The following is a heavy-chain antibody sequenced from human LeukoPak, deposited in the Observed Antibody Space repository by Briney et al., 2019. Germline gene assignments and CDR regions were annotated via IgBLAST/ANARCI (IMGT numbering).Heavy chain of an antibody. D-gene: IGHD6-19*01. CDR1: GYTFSSYA. V-gene: IGHV3-23*01. CDR3: AVSVAGYEFSFDY. CDR2: ISGSGGST. Sequence: GESLKISCKGSGYTFSSYAMSWVRQAPGKGLEWVSAISGSGGSTYYADSVKGRFTISRDNSKNTLYLQMNSLRAEDTAVYYCAVSVAGYEFSFDYWGQGTLVTVSS. J-gene: IGHJ4*02.